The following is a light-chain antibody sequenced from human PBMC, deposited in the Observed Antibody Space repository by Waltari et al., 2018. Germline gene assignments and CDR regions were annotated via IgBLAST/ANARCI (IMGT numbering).Light chain of an antibody. Sequence: DIKMTQSPSSLSASVGERVTLTCRASQSISSYLNWYQQKPGKAPKLLIYAASSLQSGVPSRFSGSGSGTDFTLTISSLQPEDFATYYCQQSYSTLWTFGQGTKVEIK. CDR3: QQSYSTLWT. CDR1: QSISSY. J-gene: IGKJ1*01. CDR2: AAS. V-gene: IGKV1-39*01.